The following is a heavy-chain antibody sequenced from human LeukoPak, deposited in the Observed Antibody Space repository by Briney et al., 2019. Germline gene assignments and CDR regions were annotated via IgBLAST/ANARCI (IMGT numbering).Heavy chain of an antibody. Sequence: SETLSLTCTVSGGSISCYYWSWIRQPPGKGLEWIGYIYYSGSTNYNPSLKSRVTISVDTSKNQFSLNLSSVTAADTAVYYCARLYDSSGYYHFDYWGQGTLVTVSS. D-gene: IGHD3-22*01. CDR3: ARLYDSSGYYHFDY. V-gene: IGHV4-59*12. CDR2: IYYSGST. J-gene: IGHJ4*02. CDR1: GGSISCYY.